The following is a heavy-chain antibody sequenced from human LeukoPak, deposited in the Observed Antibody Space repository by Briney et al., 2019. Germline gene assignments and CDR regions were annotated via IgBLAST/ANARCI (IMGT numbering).Heavy chain of an antibody. D-gene: IGHD1-1*01. J-gene: IGHJ4*02. CDR1: GFTFNNYA. CDR3: ARDGIQLPDTLDY. Sequence: GGSLRLSRAASGFTFNNYAMTSVPRAPGPRLQEVSTISGGDNGDNTYYADSVKGRFTVSRDNSKNTVYLQMNSLRVEDTAVYYCARDGIQLPDTLDYWGLGTLVTVSS. V-gene: IGHV3-23*01. CDR2: ISGGDNGDNT.